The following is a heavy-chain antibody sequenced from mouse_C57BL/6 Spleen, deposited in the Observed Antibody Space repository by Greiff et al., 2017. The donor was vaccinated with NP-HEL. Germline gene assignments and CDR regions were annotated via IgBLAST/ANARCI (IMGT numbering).Heavy chain of an antibody. CDR3: TNGKGPYWYFDV. CDR2: IDPEDGDT. V-gene: IGHV14-1*01. J-gene: IGHJ1*03. Sequence: EVKLMESGAELVRPGASVKLSCTASGFNIKDYYMHWVKQRPEQGLEWIGRIDPEDGDTEYAPKFQGKATMTADTSSNTAYLQLSSLTSEDTAVYYCTNGKGPYWYFDVWGTGTTVTVSS. CDR1: GFNIKDYY. D-gene: IGHD2-1*01.